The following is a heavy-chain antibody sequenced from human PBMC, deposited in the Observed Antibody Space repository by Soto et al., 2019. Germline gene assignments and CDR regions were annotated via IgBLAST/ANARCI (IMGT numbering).Heavy chain of an antibody. V-gene: IGHV4-39*01. Sequence: SETLSLTCTVSGGSITSSSYYWGWIRQPPGKGLEWIGNIFFTGSTYYNPSLWSPVTISVDTSKNQFSLKVSSVTAADTAVYYCARHYCGDYSYYGIDVWGQGTTVTVSS. CDR3: ARHYCGDYSYYGIDV. CDR1: GGSITSSSYY. D-gene: IGHD4-17*01. J-gene: IGHJ6*02. CDR2: IFFTGST.